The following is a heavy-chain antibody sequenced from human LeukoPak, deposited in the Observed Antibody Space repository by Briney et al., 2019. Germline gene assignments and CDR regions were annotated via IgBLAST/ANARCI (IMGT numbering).Heavy chain of an antibody. V-gene: IGHV3-23*01. Sequence: GGSLRLSCAASGFTFSVAGMHWVRQAPGKGLEWVSAISGSDGSTYYADSVKGRFTISRDNSKNTLYLQMNSLRAEDTAVYYCAKNYDSSGYYPGPFGYWGQGTLVTVSS. CDR3: AKNYDSSGYYPGPFGY. D-gene: IGHD3-22*01. CDR2: ISGSDGST. CDR1: GFTFSVAG. J-gene: IGHJ4*02.